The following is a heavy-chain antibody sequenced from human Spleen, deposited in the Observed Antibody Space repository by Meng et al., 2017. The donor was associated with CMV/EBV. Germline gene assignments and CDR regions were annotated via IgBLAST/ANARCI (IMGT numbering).Heavy chain of an antibody. D-gene: IGHD3-3*01. CDR3: AHRYDFSSGLHY. Sequence: TFSAFSLSSSGVGVVWLLQPPGKALVWLALIFYNDDKRYSPSLKSRLTIRKDTSKNQVILTMTNMDPMDIVTYYCAHRYDFSSGLHYWGQGVLVTVSS. J-gene: IGHJ4*02. CDR2: IFYNDDK. CDR1: AFSLSSSGVG. V-gene: IGHV2-5*01.